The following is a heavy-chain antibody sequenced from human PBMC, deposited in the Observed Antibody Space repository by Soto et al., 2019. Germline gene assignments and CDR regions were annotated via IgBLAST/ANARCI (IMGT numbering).Heavy chain of an antibody. V-gene: IGHV4-4*02. CDR3: AARHFWSGPWTHTRLDY. J-gene: IGHJ4*02. CDR2: VSHSGGT. D-gene: IGHD3-3*02. Sequence: SETLSLTCAVSGDSRNSSQWSIWVRQPPGKGLEWIGQVSHSGGTNYNPSLTSRVTISVDKSKNHFSLKLTSVTAADTAVYYCAARHFWSGPWTHTRLDYRGQATLVTL. CDR1: GDSRNSSQW.